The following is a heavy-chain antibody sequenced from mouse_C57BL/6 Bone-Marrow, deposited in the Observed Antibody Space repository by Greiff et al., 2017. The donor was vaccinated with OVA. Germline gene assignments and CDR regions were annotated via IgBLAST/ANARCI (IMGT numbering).Heavy chain of an antibody. CDR3: ARYMDYGSSYDAMDY. CDR1: GFTFTDYY. CDR2: IRNKANGYTT. V-gene: IGHV7-3*01. Sequence: EVMLVESGGGLVQPGGSLSLSCAASGFTFTDYYMSWVRQPPGKALEWLGFIRNKANGYTTEYSASVKGRFTISRDNSQSILYLQMTALRAEYSATYYCARYMDYGSSYDAMDYWGQGTSVTVSS. D-gene: IGHD1-1*01. J-gene: IGHJ4*01.